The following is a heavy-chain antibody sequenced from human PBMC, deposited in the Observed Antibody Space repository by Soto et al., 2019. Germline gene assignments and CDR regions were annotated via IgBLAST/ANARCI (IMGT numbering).Heavy chain of an antibody. CDR3: AKDRGIYPSRAFDI. CDR2: MGGDGHTI. V-gene: IGHV3-23*01. Sequence: GESLKISCAASGFTLNSYTTTWVRQAPGKGLEWVSVMGGDGHTIYYADSGRGRFTISRDNSKNTLFLQMDSLRAEDTAVYYCAKDRGIYPSRAFDIWGQGTMVTVSS. CDR1: GFTLNSYT. J-gene: IGHJ3*02. D-gene: IGHD5-12*01.